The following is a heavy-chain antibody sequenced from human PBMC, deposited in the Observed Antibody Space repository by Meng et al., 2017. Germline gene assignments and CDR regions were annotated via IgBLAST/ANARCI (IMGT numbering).Heavy chain of an antibody. CDR2: ISYDGSNK. CDR3: ARGRAALQWLAD. V-gene: IGHV3-30*01. J-gene: IGHJ4*02. Sequence: LVGARWVLAQPGRSLGLSCAASGFTFSSYAMHWVRQAPGKGLEWVAVISYDGSNKYYADSVKGRFTISRDNSKNTLYLQMNSLRAEDTAVYYCARGRAALQWLADWGQGTLVTVSS. D-gene: IGHD6-19*01. CDR1: GFTFSSYA.